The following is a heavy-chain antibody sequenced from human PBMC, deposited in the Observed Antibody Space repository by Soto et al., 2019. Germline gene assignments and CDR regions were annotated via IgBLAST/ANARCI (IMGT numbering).Heavy chain of an antibody. Sequence: QVQLQESGPGLVKPSQTLSLTCTVSGGSISSGGYYWSWIRQHPGKGLEWIGYIYYSGSTYYNPSLKSRVTIAVDTSKNQFSLKLSSVTAADTAVYYCASNYGSSGYYYYYFDYWGQGTLVTVSS. CDR2: IYYSGST. J-gene: IGHJ4*02. CDR1: GGSISSGGYY. D-gene: IGHD3-22*01. V-gene: IGHV4-31*03. CDR3: ASNYGSSGYYYYYFDY.